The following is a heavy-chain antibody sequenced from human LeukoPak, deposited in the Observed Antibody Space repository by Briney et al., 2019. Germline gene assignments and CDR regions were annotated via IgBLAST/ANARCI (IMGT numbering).Heavy chain of an antibody. CDR2: VYTSGST. V-gene: IGHV4-61*02. CDR1: GGSISSGSYY. CDR3: ARQYVDILTGYHRGELYWYFDL. Sequence: SETLSLTCTVSGGSISSGSYYWSWIRQPAGKGLEWIGRVYTSGSTNYNPSLKSRVTISVDTSKNQFSLKLSSVTAADTAVYYCARQYVDILTGYHRGELYWYFDLWGRGTLVTVSS. D-gene: IGHD3-9*01. J-gene: IGHJ2*01.